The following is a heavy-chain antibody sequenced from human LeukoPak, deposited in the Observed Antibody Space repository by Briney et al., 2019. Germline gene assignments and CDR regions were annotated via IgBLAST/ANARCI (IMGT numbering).Heavy chain of an antibody. D-gene: IGHD3-22*01. CDR3: AKDLYYGSSESDAFDI. J-gene: IGHJ3*02. CDR2: ISGSGGST. Sequence: GGSLRLSCAASGFTFSSYAMSWVRQAPGKGLEWVSAISGSGGSTYYADSVKGRFTISRDNSKNTLYLQMNSLRAEDTAVYYCAKDLYYGSSESDAFDIWGQGTMVTVSS. CDR1: GFTFSSYA. V-gene: IGHV3-23*01.